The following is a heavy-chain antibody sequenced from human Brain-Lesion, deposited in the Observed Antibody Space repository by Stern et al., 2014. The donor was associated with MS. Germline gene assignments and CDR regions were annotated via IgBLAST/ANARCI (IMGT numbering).Heavy chain of an antibody. CDR3: ARDCGSGSCYQTQYYYGVDV. V-gene: IGHV3-7*01. CDR2: IKQDGSER. CDR1: GFSLSSYW. D-gene: IGHD2-15*01. Sequence: EVQLVESGGGLVQPGGSLRLSCAGSGFSLSSYWMRWVRQAPGKGPELVATIKQDGSERYYVDSVKGRFTISRDNSKNSVFLQMNSLRVDDTSVYYCARDCGSGSCYQTQYYYGVDVWGQGTTVIVSS. J-gene: IGHJ6*02.